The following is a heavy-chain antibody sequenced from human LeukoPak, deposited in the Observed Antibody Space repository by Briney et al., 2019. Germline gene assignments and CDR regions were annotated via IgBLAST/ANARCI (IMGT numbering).Heavy chain of an antibody. V-gene: IGHV3-30*02. CDR3: AKGVFVGATTGFDY. Sequence: PGGSLRLSCAASGFTFSSYGMHWVRQAPGKGLEWVTFIRYDGSNKYYADSVKGRFTISRDNSKNTLYLQMNSLRAEDTAVYYCAKGVFVGATTGFDYWGQGTLVTVSS. CDR2: IRYDGSNK. D-gene: IGHD1-26*01. CDR1: GFTFSSYG. J-gene: IGHJ4*02.